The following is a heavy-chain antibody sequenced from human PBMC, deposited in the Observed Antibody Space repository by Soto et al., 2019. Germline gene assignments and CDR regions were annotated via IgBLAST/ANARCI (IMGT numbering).Heavy chain of an antibody. CDR1: GGSISSYY. CDR2: IYYSGST. D-gene: IGHD5-12*01. Sequence: SETLSLTCTVSGGSISSYYWSWIRQPPGKGLEWIGYIYYSGSTNYNPSLKSRVTISVDTSKNQFSLKLSSVTAADTAVYYCARLLYSGYDPDAFDIWGQGTMVTVSS. CDR3: ARLLYSGYDPDAFDI. V-gene: IGHV4-59*08. J-gene: IGHJ3*02.